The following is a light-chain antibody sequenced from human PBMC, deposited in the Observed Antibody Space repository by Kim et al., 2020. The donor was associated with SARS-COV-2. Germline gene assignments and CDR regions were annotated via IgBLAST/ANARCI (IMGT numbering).Light chain of an antibody. CDR1: QGVNNY. CDR2: DTS. J-gene: IGKJ4*01. V-gene: IGKV3-11*01. Sequence: EVVLTQSPATLSLSPGESVTLPCRASQGVNNYLAWYQQKPGQAPRLLIYDTSNRATGIPARFSGSGSGTDFTLTISSLEPEDFAVYYCQQRRNRPLTFGGGTKVDIK. CDR3: QQRRNRPLT.